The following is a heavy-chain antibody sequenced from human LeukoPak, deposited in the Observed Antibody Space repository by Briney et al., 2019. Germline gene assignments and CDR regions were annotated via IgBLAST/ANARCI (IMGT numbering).Heavy chain of an antibody. CDR1: GYTFTSYG. V-gene: IGHV1-18*01. D-gene: IGHD3-10*01. CDR2: ISAYNGNT. J-gene: IGHJ3*02. Sequence: ASVKVSCKASGYTFTSYGISWVRQAPGQGLEWMGWISAYNGNTNYAQKLQGRVTMTTDTSTSTAYMELRSLRSDDTAVYYCAGDRSGYYGSGIAFDIWGQGTMVTVSS. CDR3: AGDRSGYYGSGIAFDI.